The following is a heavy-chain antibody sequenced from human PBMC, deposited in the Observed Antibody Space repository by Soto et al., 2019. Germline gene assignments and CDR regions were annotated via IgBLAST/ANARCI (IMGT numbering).Heavy chain of an antibody. CDR2: NSGSGGST. CDR3: AKDEAIVGATPPFDY. D-gene: IGHD1-26*01. J-gene: IGHJ4*02. Sequence: GGSLRLSCAASGFTFSSYAMSWVRQAPGKGLEWVSANSGSGGSTYYADSVKGRFTISRDNSKNTLYLQMNSLRAEDTAVYYCAKDEAIVGATPPFDYWGQGTLVTVSS. V-gene: IGHV3-23*01. CDR1: GFTFSSYA.